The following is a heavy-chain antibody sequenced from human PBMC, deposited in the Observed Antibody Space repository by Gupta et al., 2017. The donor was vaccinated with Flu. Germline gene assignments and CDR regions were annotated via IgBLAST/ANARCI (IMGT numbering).Heavy chain of an antibody. V-gene: IGHV3-15*01. D-gene: IGHD2-21*02. CDR3: TTDPYCGGDCSLGF. J-gene: IGHJ4*02. CDR2: IKSKTADGTT. Sequence: EVHLVESGGGLVKPGGSLRLSCAASGFTFSNAWMSWVRQPPGKGLEWVGRIKSKTADGTTDYAAPVKGRFTISRDDSKNTLSLQMNSLKTEDTAVYYCTTDPYCGGDCSLGFWGQGALVTVSS. CDR1: GFTFSNAW.